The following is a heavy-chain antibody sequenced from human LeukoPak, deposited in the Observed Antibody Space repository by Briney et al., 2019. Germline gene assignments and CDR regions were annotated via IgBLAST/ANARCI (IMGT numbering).Heavy chain of an antibody. CDR2: ISPNSGGT. V-gene: IGHV1-2*02. Sequence: SVKVSCKVSGYTFTVYSTHWVRQAPGQGLEWIGWISPNSGGTDYAQNFQGRVTMPRHMSTTTVYVELCSLPSDDRAVYYCARDGRDAVDTWGQGTLVTVSS. CDR3: ARDGRDAVDT. J-gene: IGHJ5*02. CDR1: GYTFTVYS.